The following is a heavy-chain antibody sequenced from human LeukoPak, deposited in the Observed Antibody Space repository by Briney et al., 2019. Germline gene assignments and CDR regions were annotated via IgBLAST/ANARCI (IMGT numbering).Heavy chain of an antibody. CDR3: ARVPAAAAGMGIHY. CDR2: VTSDGTGA. J-gene: IGHJ4*02. V-gene: IGHV3-74*01. D-gene: IGHD6-13*01. Sequence: GGSLRLSCAASGFTFSNYWMHWVRQAPGKGLVWVSRVTSDGTGADYADSVRGRFTISRDNAKNPVYLHLNSLGPKDKAKYFFARVPAAAAGMGIHYWGEGTRDTVS. CDR1: GFTFSNYW.